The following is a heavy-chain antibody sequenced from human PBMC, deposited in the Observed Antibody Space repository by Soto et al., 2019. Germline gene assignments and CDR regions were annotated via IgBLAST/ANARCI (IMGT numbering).Heavy chain of an antibody. V-gene: IGHV4-59*08. CDR3: ARWGEVGATYYYYGMDV. D-gene: IGHD1-26*01. CDR2: IYYSGST. J-gene: IGHJ6*02. Sequence: SETLSLTCTASGGSISSYYWSWIRQPPGKGLEWIGYIYYSGSTYYNPSLKSRVTISVDTSKNQFSLKLSSVTAADTAVYYCARWGEVGATYYYYGMDVWGQGTTVTVSS. CDR1: GGSISSYY.